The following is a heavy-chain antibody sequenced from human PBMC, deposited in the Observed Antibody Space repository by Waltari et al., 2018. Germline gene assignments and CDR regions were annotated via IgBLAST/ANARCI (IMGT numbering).Heavy chain of an antibody. Sequence: QVRLQESGPGLVRPSETLSLTCTVSGDSISSDTYYWGWIRQAPGKGLEWIGSVDYSGNPYYTPSLKSRVTMSIDTSKNLFSLNLDSVTAADTAVYYCARHASWFDPWGQGTLVTVSS. CDR3: ARHASWFDP. CDR2: VDYSGNP. CDR1: GDSISSDTYY. V-gene: IGHV4-39*01. J-gene: IGHJ5*02.